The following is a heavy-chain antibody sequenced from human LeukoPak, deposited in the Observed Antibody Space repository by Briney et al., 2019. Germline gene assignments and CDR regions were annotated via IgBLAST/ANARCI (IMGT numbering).Heavy chain of an antibody. Sequence: GASVKLSCTASGYTFTNYYMHWVRQAPGHGLEWISLINPSGDSTNYAQKFQGRVTMTRDTSTSTDYMELSSLRSEDTAVYYCARDNSDTIKGECSGSCYWWFDPWGQGTLVTVSS. CDR2: INPSGDST. D-gene: IGHD2-15*01. J-gene: IGHJ5*02. CDR3: ARDNSDTIKGECSGSCYWWFDP. CDR1: GYTFTNYY. V-gene: IGHV1-46*01.